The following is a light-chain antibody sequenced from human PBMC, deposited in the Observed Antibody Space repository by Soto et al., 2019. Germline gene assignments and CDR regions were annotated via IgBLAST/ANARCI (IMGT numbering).Light chain of an antibody. CDR1: SSNIQNNI. J-gene: IGLJ2*01. CDR3: AAWDDSLNGVV. V-gene: IGLV1-44*01. Sequence: QAVVTQPPSASRTPGQRVTISCSGSSSNIQNNIVNWYQQLPGTAPKLLIYNTNQRPSGVPDRFSGSKSGTSASLAISGLQSEDEADYFCAAWDDSLNGVVFGGGTKLTVL. CDR2: NTN.